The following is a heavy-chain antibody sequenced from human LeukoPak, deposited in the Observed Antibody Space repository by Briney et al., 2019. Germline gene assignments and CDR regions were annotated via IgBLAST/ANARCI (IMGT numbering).Heavy chain of an antibody. CDR3: AKDSYKQQLPERFYYYYGMDV. V-gene: IGHV3-30*18. Sequence: GGSLRLSCAASGFTFSSYGMHWVRQAPGKGLEWVAVISYDGSNKYYAGSVKGRFTISRDNSKNTLYLQMNSLRAEDTAVYYCAKDSYKQQLPERFYYYYGMDVWGQGTTVTVSS. D-gene: IGHD6-13*01. J-gene: IGHJ6*02. CDR2: ISYDGSNK. CDR1: GFTFSSYG.